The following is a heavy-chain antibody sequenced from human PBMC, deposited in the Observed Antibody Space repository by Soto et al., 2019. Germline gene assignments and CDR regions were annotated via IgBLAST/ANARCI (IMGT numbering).Heavy chain of an antibody. V-gene: IGHV3-66*01. D-gene: IGHD1-26*01. J-gene: IGHJ6*02. CDR1: GFTFSNDA. Sequence: EVQLLESGGGLVRPGGSLRLSCAASGFTFSNDAMNWVRQAPGKGLEWVSVIYSGGSTYYADSVKGRFTISRDNSKNTLYLQMNSLRAEDTAVYYCARDYSGSYGMDVWGQGTTVTVSS. CDR2: IYSGGST. CDR3: ARDYSGSYGMDV.